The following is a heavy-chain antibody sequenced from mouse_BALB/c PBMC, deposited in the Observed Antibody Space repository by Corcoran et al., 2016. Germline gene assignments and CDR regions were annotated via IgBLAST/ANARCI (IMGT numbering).Heavy chain of an antibody. D-gene: IGHD2-1*01. J-gene: IGHJ4*01. V-gene: IGHV14-3*02. CDR2: IDPANGNT. CDR1: GFNIKDTY. CDR3: VGSGGNYVGAMDS. Sequence: EVQLQQSGAELVKPGASVKLSCTASGFNIKDTYIHWVSQRPEQGLEWIGRIDPANGNTKYDPKFQGKATITADTSSNTGYLQLSSLTSEDTAVYYCVGSGGNYVGAMDSWGQGTSVTVSS.